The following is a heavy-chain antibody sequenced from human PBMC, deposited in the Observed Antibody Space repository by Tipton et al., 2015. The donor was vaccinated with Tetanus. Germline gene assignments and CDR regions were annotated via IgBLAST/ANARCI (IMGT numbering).Heavy chain of an antibody. CDR2: INAGNGNT. Sequence: QSGPEVKKPGASVKVSCKASGYTFTSYAMHWVRQAPGQRLEWMGWINAGNGNTKYSQKFQGRVTITRDTSASTAYMELSSLRSADTAVYYCARGGGQGATIDYWGQGTLVTVSS. J-gene: IGHJ4*02. CDR3: ARGGGQGATIDY. D-gene: IGHD1-26*01. CDR1: GYTFTSYA. V-gene: IGHV1-3*01.